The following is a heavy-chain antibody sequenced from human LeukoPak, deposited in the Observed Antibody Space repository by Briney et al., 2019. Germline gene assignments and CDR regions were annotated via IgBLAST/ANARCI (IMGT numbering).Heavy chain of an antibody. CDR1: GFTFSSYA. CDR3: AREEGGYGNDY. J-gene: IGHJ4*02. V-gene: IGHV3-30-3*01. CDR2: ISYDGSNK. Sequence: GGSLRLSCAASGFTFSSYAMHWVRQAPGKGLEWVAVISYDGSNKYYADSVKGRFTISRDNSKNTLYLQMNSLRAEDTAVYYCAREEGGYGNDYWGQGTLVTVSS. D-gene: IGHD5-12*01.